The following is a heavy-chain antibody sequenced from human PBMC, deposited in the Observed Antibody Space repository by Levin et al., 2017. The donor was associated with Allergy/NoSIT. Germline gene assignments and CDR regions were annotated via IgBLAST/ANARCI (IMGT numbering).Heavy chain of an antibody. V-gene: IGHV4-34*01. CDR3: ARGTVKSFYQLFDY. J-gene: IGHJ4*02. CDR1: GGSFSGHF. CDR2: INHTGST. Sequence: SETLSLTCAVHGGSFSGHFWSWIRQPPGEELEWIGEINHTGSTSYNPSLNSRVTISVDTSKTQFSLNLRSVTVADTAVYYCARGTVKSFYQLFDYWGQGILVTVSS. D-gene: IGHD2/OR15-2a*01.